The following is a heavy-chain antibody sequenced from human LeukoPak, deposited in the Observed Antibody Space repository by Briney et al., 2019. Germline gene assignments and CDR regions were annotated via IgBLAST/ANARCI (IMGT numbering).Heavy chain of an antibody. Sequence: SETLSLTCTVSGGSIISYYWSWIRQPPGEGLEWIGYIYYSGSTNYNPSLKSRVTISVDTSKNQFSLKLSSVTAADTAVYYCARGTSYCSGGSCYSYYYGMDVWGQGTTVTVSS. CDR2: IYYSGST. J-gene: IGHJ6*02. D-gene: IGHD2-15*01. V-gene: IGHV4-59*01. CDR1: GGSIISYY. CDR3: ARGTSYCSGGSCYSYYYGMDV.